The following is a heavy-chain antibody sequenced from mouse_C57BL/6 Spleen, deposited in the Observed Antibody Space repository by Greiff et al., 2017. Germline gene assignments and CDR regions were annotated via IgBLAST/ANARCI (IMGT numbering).Heavy chain of an antibody. CDR1: GYAFSSSW. J-gene: IGHJ2*01. Sequence: QVQLQQSGPELVKPGASVKISCKASGYAFSSSWMNWVKQRPGKGLEWIGRIYPGDGDTNYNGKFKGKATLTADKSSSTAYMQLSSLTSADSAVYFCARGSNYVDYWSQGTTLTVSS. CDR2: IYPGDGDT. V-gene: IGHV1-82*01. CDR3: ARGSNYVDY.